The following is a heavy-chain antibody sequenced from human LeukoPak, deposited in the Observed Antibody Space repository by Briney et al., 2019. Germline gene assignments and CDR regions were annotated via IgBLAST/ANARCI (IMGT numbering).Heavy chain of an antibody. D-gene: IGHD4-17*01. V-gene: IGHV1-69*01. Sequence: SVKVSCKASGGTFTNYASSWVRQAPGQGLEWMGGIIPIFDTANYAQKFQGRVTITADESTSTADMELSSLRSEDTAVYYCARYSDPRHGYFDYWGQGTLVTVSS. J-gene: IGHJ4*02. CDR1: GGTFTNYA. CDR2: IIPIFDTA. CDR3: ARYSDPRHGYFDY.